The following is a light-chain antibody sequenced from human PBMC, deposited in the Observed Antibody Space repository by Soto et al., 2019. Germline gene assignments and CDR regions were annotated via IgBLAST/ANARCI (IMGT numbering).Light chain of an antibody. CDR1: ISDVAAYDY. Sequence: QSALTQPASVSVSPGQSITISCTGSISDVAAYDYVSWYQQHPGKAPKLIIFEVSNRPSGSSSRFSGSKSGNTASLTISGLQTEDEAHYYCGSYTSSSNYVFGTGTKVTVL. J-gene: IGLJ1*01. CDR3: GSYTSSSNYV. V-gene: IGLV2-14*01. CDR2: EVS.